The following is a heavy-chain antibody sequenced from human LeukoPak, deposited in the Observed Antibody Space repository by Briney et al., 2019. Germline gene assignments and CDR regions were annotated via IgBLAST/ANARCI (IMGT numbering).Heavy chain of an antibody. CDR1: GFTFADYG. J-gene: IGHJ4*02. D-gene: IGHD3-22*01. V-gene: IGHV3-20*04. CDR3: ARDAYYDSSGYLY. Sequence: GGSLRRSCAASGFTFADYGMSWVRQAPGKGLEWVSGINWSGGSTGYADFVKGRFTISRDNAKNSLYLQMNSLRAEDTALYYCARDAYYDSSGYLYWGQGTLVTVSS. CDR2: INWSGGST.